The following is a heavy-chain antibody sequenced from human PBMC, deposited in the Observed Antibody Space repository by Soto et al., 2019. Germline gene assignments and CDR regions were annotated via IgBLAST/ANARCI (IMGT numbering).Heavy chain of an antibody. D-gene: IGHD4-17*01. CDR3: ARVTHDYSDYSAFDI. CDR2: ISGSGGST. V-gene: IGHV3-23*01. J-gene: IGHJ3*02. CDR1: GFTFSSYA. Sequence: GGSLRLSCAASGFTFSSYAMSWVRQAPGKGLEWVSAISGSGGSTYYADSVKGRFTISRDNSKNTLYLQMNSLRAEDTAVYYCARVTHDYSDYSAFDIWGQGTMVTVSS.